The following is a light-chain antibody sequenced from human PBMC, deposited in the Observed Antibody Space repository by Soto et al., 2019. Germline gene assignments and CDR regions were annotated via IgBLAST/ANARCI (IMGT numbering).Light chain of an antibody. J-gene: IGKJ5*01. CDR1: QSISSY. CDR3: QQSYSTPIT. Sequence: IQMTQSPSSLSASVGDRVTITCRASQSISSYLNWYQQKPGEAPKLLIYAASSFQSGVPSRFSGSGSGTDFTLTISSLQPEDFATYYCQQSYSTPITFGQGTRLEIK. V-gene: IGKV1-39*01. CDR2: AAS.